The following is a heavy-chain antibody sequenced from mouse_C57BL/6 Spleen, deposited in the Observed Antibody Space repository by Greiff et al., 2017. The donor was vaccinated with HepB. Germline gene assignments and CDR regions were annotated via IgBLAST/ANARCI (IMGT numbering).Heavy chain of an antibody. CDR3: TRWDYSNYNYYAMDY. Sequence: VQLQQSGTVLARPGASVKMSCKTSGYTFTSYWMHWVKQRPGQGLEWIGAIYPGNSDTSYNQKFKGKAKLTAVTSASTAYMELSSLTNEDSAVDYCTRWDYSNYNYYAMDYWGQGTSVTVSS. CDR1: GYTFTSYW. CDR2: IYPGNSDT. D-gene: IGHD2-5*01. J-gene: IGHJ4*01. V-gene: IGHV1-5*01.